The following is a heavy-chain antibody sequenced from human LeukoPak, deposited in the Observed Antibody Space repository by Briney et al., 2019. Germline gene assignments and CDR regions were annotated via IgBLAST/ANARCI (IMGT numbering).Heavy chain of an antibody. J-gene: IGHJ4*02. CDR2: INSDGSST. CDR3: AKDRDGRSAAPRDFDY. CDR1: GFTFSSYW. Sequence: GGSLRLSCAASGFTFSSYWMHWVRQAPGKGLVWVSRINSDGSSTSYAGSVKGRFTISRDNAKNTLYLQMNSLRAEDTAVYYCAKDRDGRSAAPRDFDYWGQGTLVTVSS. D-gene: IGHD5-24*01. V-gene: IGHV3-74*01.